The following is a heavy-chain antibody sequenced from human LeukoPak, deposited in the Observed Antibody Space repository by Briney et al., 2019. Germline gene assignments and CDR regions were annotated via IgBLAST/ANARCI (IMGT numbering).Heavy chain of an antibody. D-gene: IGHD4-17*01. J-gene: IGHJ4*02. V-gene: IGHV3-74*03. Sequence: GGSLRLSCAGSGFTFSSYWMHWVRQAPGKGLVWVSRIHGDGTNTKYANSVKGRFTISRVNAKNTLYLQMNSLRAEHTAVYYCARGYGDYVAYFDYWGQGTLVTVSS. CDR1: GFTFSSYW. CDR3: ARGYGDYVAYFDY. CDR2: IHGDGTNT.